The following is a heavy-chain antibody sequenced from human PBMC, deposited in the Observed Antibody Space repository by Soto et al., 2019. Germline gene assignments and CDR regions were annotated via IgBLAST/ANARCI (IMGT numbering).Heavy chain of an antibody. CDR1: GGTFSSYT. Sequence: ASVKVSCKASGGTFSSYTISWVRQAPGQGLEWMRRIIPILGIANYAQKFQGRVTITADKSTSTAYMELSSLRSEDTAVYYCAASPVRSGWSPFDYWAKGTLSPSPQ. CDR2: IIPILGIA. V-gene: IGHV1-69*02. CDR3: AASPVRSGWSPFDY. D-gene: IGHD6-19*01. J-gene: IGHJ4*02.